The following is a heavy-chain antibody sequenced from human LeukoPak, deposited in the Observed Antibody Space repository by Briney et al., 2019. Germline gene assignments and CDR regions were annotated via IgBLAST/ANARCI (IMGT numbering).Heavy chain of an antibody. J-gene: IGHJ4*02. V-gene: IGHV3-33*01. Sequence: GGSLRLSCAASGFTFSSYGMHWVRQAPGKGLEWVAVIWYDGSNKYYADSVKGRFTISRDNSKNTLYLQMNSLRAEDTAVYYCARDGFVDWLSLFDYWGQGTLVTVSS. CDR3: ARDGFVDWLSLFDY. CDR2: IWYDGSNK. CDR1: GFTFSSYG. D-gene: IGHD3/OR15-3a*01.